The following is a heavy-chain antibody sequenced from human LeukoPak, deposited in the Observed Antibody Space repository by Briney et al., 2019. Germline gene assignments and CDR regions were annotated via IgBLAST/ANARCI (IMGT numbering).Heavy chain of an antibody. V-gene: IGHV1-18*01. CDR1: GYSFAGYG. D-gene: IGHD6-13*01. J-gene: IGHJ4*02. CDR2: ISTYSGNT. Sequence: ASVKVSCKAFGYSFAGYGISWVRQAPGQGLEWIGWISTYSGNTNYAHNLQGRITVTTETSTSTAYMELRSLRSDDTAVYYCARVGAAPGHFDYRGQGTQLTVSS. CDR3: ARVGAAPGHFDY.